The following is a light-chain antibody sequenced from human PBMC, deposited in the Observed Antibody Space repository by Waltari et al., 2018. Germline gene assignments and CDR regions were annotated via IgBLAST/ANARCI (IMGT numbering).Light chain of an antibody. CDR3: TSYISTTSVISVI. Sequence: QSALTQPASVSGSPGQSITISCTGTSSDVGGYDYVSWSQLHPGKAPKLLIYEVSNRPSGVSDRFSGSKSGNTASLTISGLQADDEGDYYCTSYISTTSVISVIFGGGTKLTVL. CDR2: EVS. CDR1: SSDVGGYDY. J-gene: IGLJ2*01. V-gene: IGLV2-14*01.